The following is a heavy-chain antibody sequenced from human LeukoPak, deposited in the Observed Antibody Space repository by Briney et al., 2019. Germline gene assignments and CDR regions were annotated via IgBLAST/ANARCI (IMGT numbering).Heavy chain of an antibody. D-gene: IGHD4-17*01. J-gene: IGHJ4*02. V-gene: IGHV3-48*03. CDR1: GFTFNTHE. CDR2: ISSGGSTK. Sequence: GGSLRLSSAASGFTFNTHEMNWVRQAPGKGLAWVSYISSGGSTKYYADSVKGRFTISRDNAKDSLYLQMNSLRADDTAVYYCARDRGTTVTPGFDYWGQGTLVTVSS. CDR3: ARDRGTTVTPGFDY.